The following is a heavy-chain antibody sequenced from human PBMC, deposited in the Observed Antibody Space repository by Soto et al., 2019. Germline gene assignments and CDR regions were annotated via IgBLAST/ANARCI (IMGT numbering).Heavy chain of an antibody. Sequence: PSETLSLTCTVSGGSISSGGYYWSWIRQHPGKGLEWIGYIYYSGSTYYNPSLKSRVTISVDTSKNQFSLKLSSVTAADTAVYYCARVTPLAAQGDDSSVECMDVWGQGTTVTVSS. D-gene: IGHD3-22*01. CDR1: GGSISSGGYY. CDR3: ARVTPLAAQGDDSSVECMDV. V-gene: IGHV4-31*03. CDR2: IYYSGST. J-gene: IGHJ6*02.